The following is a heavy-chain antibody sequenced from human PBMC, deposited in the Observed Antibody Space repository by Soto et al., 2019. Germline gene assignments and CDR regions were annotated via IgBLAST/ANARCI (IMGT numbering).Heavy chain of an antibody. CDR3: ARDTTVTSPFDY. CDR2: INAGNGNT. CDR1: GYTFTSYA. Sequence: ASVKVSCKASGYTFTSYAIHWVRQAPGQRLEWMGWINAGNGNTKYSQKFQGRVTITRDTSASTAYMELSSLRSEDTAVYYCARDTTVTSPFDYWGQGTLVTVSS. D-gene: IGHD4-17*01. V-gene: IGHV1-3*01. J-gene: IGHJ4*02.